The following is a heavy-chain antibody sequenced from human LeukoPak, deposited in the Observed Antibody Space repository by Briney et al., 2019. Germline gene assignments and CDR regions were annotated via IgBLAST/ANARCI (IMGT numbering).Heavy chain of an antibody. CDR1: GFTVITNV. J-gene: IGHJ4*02. CDR3: ARGVEPLAANTLAY. V-gene: IGHV3-53*01. D-gene: IGHD1-14*01. Sequence: AGGSLRLSCAASGFTVITNVMTWVRQAPGKGLEWVSGLCSDGNTKYADSVQGRFTISRDNSKNPLYLEMNSLRPDDTAVYYCARGVEPLAANTLAYWGQGTLVTVSS. CDR2: LCSDGNT.